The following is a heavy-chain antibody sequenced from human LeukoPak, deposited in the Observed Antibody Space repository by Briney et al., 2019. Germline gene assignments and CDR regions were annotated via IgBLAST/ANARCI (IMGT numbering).Heavy chain of an antibody. CDR2: FSYDGSTQ. CDR3: ARVGVGTVAGNYFDD. J-gene: IGHJ4*02. V-gene: IGHV3-30*14. CDR1: GFTFSTYA. D-gene: IGHD6-19*01. Sequence: GGSLRLSCAGSGFTFSTYAMHWVRQAPGKGLEWVALFSYDGSTQRYADSVKGRFTISRHNSENTLYLQMNNLRAEDTAVYYCARVGVGTVAGNYFDDWGQGTLVTVSS.